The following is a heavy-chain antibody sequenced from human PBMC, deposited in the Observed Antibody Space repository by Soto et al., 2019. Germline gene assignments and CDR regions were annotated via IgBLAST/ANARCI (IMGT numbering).Heavy chain of an antibody. CDR3: ASGGPAHYYCYGMDV. CDR2: ISAYNGNT. Sequence: QVQLVQSRGEVRKPGASVKVSCKTSGYSFTTYGITWVRQSPGQGLEWMGWISAYNGNTNYGEKLHGRVTMTTDTAASTGYMELRSLRSDDTVVYYCASGGPAHYYCYGMDVWGQGSTVTVSS. CDR1: GYSFTTYG. J-gene: IGHJ6*01. D-gene: IGHD3-3*01. V-gene: IGHV1-18*01.